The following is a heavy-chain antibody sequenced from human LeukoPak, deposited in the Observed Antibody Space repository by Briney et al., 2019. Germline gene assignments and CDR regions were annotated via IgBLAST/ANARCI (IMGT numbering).Heavy chain of an antibody. D-gene: IGHD2-21*01. J-gene: IGHJ4*02. CDR2: IYYSGST. Sequence: PSETLSLTCTVSGGSIFSYYWSWIRQPPGKGLAWMGYIYYSGSTNYNPSLKSRVTISVDTSKNQFSLRVSSVTAADTAVYYCARHLNNCGDDCYIFDYWGQGTLVTVSS. V-gene: IGHV4-59*08. CDR1: GGSIFSYY. CDR3: ARHLNNCGDDCYIFDY.